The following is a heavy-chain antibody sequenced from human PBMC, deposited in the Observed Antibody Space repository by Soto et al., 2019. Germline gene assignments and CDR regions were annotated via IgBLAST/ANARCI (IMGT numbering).Heavy chain of an antibody. CDR1: GGSFTGNY. D-gene: IGHD1-26*01. CDR3: ATDSATSYFGMDV. J-gene: IGHJ6*02. CDR2: VNDSGST. Sequence: ETLSLTCAVYGGSFTGNYRSWIRQPPGKGLEWIGEVNDSGSTNFNPSLKSRVTISVDTSKKQFTLKLTSVTAADTAVYYCATDSATSYFGMDVWGHGXTVTVYS. V-gene: IGHV4-34*01.